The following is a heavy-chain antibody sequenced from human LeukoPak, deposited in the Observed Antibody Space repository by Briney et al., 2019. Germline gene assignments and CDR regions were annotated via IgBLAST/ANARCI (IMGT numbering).Heavy chain of an antibody. D-gene: IGHD6-6*01. CDR2: IYYDGSGQ. V-gene: IGHV3-33*06. CDR3: AKDMWHLVRMIDH. J-gene: IGHJ4*02. CDR1: GFTFSSHG. Sequence: GGSLRLSCAASGFTFSSHGVHWVRQAPGKGLEWVAIIYYDGSGQFYADSVKGRFTISRDNSNNTLYLQMNSLRAEDTARYYCAKDMWHLVRMIDHWGQGILVIAST.